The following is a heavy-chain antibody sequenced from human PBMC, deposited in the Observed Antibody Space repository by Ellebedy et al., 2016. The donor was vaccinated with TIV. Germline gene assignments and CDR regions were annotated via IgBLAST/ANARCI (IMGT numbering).Heavy chain of an antibody. D-gene: IGHD3-22*01. CDR1: GGTFSSYA. CDR3: ARSYYYDSSAFDI. J-gene: IGHJ3*02. V-gene: IGHV1-69*04. Sequence: AASVKVSCKASGGTFSSYAISWVRQAPGQGLEWMGRIIPILGIANYAQKFQGRVTITADKSTSTAYMELSSLRSEDTAVYYCARSYYYDSSAFDIWGQGTMVTVSS. CDR2: IIPILGIA.